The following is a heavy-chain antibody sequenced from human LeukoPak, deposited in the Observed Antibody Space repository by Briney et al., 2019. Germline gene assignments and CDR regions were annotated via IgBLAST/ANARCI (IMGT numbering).Heavy chain of an antibody. CDR1: GFTFSSYG. CDR3: ASDCDSTSCYDY. Sequence: GGSLRLSCAASGFTFSSYGMHWVRQAPGKGLEWVAFIRYDGSNKYYADSVKGRFTISRDNSKNTLYLQMNSLRAEDTAVYYCASDCDSTSCYDYWGQGTLVTVSS. CDR2: IRYDGSNK. V-gene: IGHV3-30*02. D-gene: IGHD2-2*01. J-gene: IGHJ4*02.